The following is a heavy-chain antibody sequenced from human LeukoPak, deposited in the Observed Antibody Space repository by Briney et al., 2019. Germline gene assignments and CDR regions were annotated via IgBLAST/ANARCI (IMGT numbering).Heavy chain of an antibody. CDR1: GFTFSSYG. J-gene: IGHJ4*02. CDR2: ISGSGGST. V-gene: IGHV3-23*01. CDR3: ARHLAATGSY. D-gene: IGHD6-13*01. Sequence: GGSLRLSCAASGFTFSSYGMSWVRQAPGKGLEWVSAISGSGGSTYYADSVKGRFTISRDNSKNTLYLQMNSLRAEDTAVYYCARHLAATGSYWGQGTLVTVSS.